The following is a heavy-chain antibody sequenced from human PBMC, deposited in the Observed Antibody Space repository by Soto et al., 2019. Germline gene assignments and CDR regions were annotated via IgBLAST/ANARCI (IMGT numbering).Heavy chain of an antibody. D-gene: IGHD3-10*01. CDR2: IIPIIGTP. V-gene: IGHV1-69*01. Sequence: QVQLVQSGAEVKKPGSSVKVSCKASGGTFRNHVFNWVRQAPGQGLEWVGGIIPIIGTPNYAQKFQGRVTITADASTNTVYLEVSSLRSQDTAVYYCARDLEFRDGNISHLDYWGQGTLVTVSS. J-gene: IGHJ4*02. CDR3: ARDLEFRDGNISHLDY. CDR1: GGTFRNHV.